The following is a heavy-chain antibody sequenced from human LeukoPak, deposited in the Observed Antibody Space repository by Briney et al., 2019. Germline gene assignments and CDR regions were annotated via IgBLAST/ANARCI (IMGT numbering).Heavy chain of an antibody. CDR2: IKQDGGQI. V-gene: IGHV3-7*01. Sequence: GGSLRLSCAASEFTFNSYWMSWVRQAPGKGLEWVANIKQDGGQIYYLDSVKGRFTVSRDNAKNSLYLQMNSLRAEDTAVYYCARLGARQTLEYWGQGTLVTVSS. D-gene: IGHD4-17*01. CDR3: ARLGARQTLEY. CDR1: EFTFNSYW. J-gene: IGHJ4*02.